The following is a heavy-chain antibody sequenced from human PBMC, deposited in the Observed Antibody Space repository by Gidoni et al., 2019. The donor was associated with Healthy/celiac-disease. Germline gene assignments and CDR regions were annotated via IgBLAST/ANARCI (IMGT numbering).Heavy chain of an antibody. CDR3: AKDSPVAR. J-gene: IGHJ4*02. V-gene: IGHV3-9*01. CDR2: ISWNSGSI. CDR1: GFTFDDYA. Sequence: EVQLVESGGGLVQPGRSLRLSCAASGFTFDDYAMHWVRQAPGKGLEWVSGISWNSGSIGYADSVKGRFTISRDNAKNSLYLQMNSLRAEDTALYYCAKDSPVARWGQGTLVTVSS. D-gene: IGHD6-19*01.